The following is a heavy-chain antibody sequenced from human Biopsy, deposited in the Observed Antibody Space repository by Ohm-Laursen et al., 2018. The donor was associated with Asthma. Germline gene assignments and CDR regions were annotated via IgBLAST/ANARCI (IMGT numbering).Heavy chain of an antibody. J-gene: IGHJ1*01. D-gene: IGHD3-3*02. CDR2: IKHDGSEK. CDR1: GFTFGDYW. V-gene: IGHV3-7*01. Sequence: SLRRSCSASGFTFGDYWMSWVRQVPGKGLEWVANIKHDGSEKNHVDSLKGRFTISRDNAKNSLYLQMNSLRAEDTAVYYCARTFHFWSPYHAEHYQLWGQGTLVTVSS. CDR3: ARTFHFWSPYHAEHYQL.